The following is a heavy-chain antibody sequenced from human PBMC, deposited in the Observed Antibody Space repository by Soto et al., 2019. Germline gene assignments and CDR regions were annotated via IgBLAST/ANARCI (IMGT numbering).Heavy chain of an antibody. CDR2: IYYSGST. D-gene: IGHD2-15*01. CDR1: GGSISSGDYY. Sequence: SETLSLTCTVSGGSISSGDYYWSWIRQHPGKGLEWIGCIYYSGSTYYNPSLKSRVTISVDTSKNQFSLKLSSVTAADTAVYYCARVVKFSDIVVVVAATPNYYYYYMDVWGKGTTVTVSS. CDR3: ARVVKFSDIVVVVAATPNYYYYYMDV. J-gene: IGHJ6*03. V-gene: IGHV4-61*08.